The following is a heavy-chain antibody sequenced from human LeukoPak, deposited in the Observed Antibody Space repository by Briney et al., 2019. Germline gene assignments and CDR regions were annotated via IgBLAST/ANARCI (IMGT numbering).Heavy chain of an antibody. Sequence: ASETLSLTCTVSGGSISSYYWSWIRQPPGKGLEWIGYIYYSGSTNYNPSLKNRVTISVDTSKNQFSLKLSSVTAADTAVYYCARQKQWLVMFDYWGQGTLVTVSS. CDR2: IYYSGST. D-gene: IGHD6-19*01. CDR1: GGSISSYY. CDR3: ARQKQWLVMFDY. V-gene: IGHV4-59*08. J-gene: IGHJ4*02.